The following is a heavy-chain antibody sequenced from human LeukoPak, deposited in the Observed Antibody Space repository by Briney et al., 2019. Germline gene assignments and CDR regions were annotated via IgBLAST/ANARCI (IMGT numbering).Heavy chain of an antibody. CDR3: AKDQPRIAAAGTDDY. Sequence: GGSLRLSCAASGFTFSSYEMNWVRQAPGKGLEWVSYISSSGSTIYYADSVKGRFTISRDNAKNSLYLQMNSLRAEDTAVYYCAKDQPRIAAAGTDDYWGQGTLVTVSS. CDR2: ISSSGSTI. V-gene: IGHV3-48*03. D-gene: IGHD6-13*01. J-gene: IGHJ4*02. CDR1: GFTFSSYE.